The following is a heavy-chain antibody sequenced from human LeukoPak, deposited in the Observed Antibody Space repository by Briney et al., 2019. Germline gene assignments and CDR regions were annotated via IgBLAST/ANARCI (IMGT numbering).Heavy chain of an antibody. V-gene: IGHV3-21*01. Sequence: GGSLRLSCAASGFTFSSYSMNWVRQAPGKGLEWVSSISSSSSYIYYADSVKGRFTISRDNAKNSLYLQMNSLRAEDTAVYYCAREPTYSSSWYTTCDFWGQGTLVTVSS. D-gene: IGHD6-13*01. CDR3: AREPTYSSSWYTTCDF. CDR1: GFTFSSYS. J-gene: IGHJ4*02. CDR2: ISSSSSYI.